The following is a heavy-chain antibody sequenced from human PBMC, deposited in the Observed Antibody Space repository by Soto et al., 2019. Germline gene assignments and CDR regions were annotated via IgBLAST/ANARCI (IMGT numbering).Heavy chain of an antibody. Sequence: GESLKISCQGSGYSFASYWIGWVRQVPGKDLEWMGIIYPGDSDTRYSPSFQGQVTISADKSLRTAYLQWTSLKASDTALYYCARTRSFTLGFYYDGMDVWGQGTTVTVSS. CDR3: ARTRSFTLGFYYDGMDV. V-gene: IGHV5-51*01. CDR2: IYPGDSDT. D-gene: IGHD6-6*01. CDR1: GYSFASYW. J-gene: IGHJ6*02.